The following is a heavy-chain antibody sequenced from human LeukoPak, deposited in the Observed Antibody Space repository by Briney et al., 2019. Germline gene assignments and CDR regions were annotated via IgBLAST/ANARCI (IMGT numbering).Heavy chain of an antibody. V-gene: IGHV3-23*01. Sequence: GGSLRLSCSASGFTFSTYAMIWVRQAPGKGLEWVSAISPSSNSIYYADSVKGRFTISRDNAKDTLYLHMNSLTAEDTAVYYCARGAKWAYYFDYWGQGTLVTVSS. J-gene: IGHJ4*02. CDR2: ISPSSNSI. CDR3: ARGAKWAYYFDY. CDR1: GFTFSTYA. D-gene: IGHD1-26*01.